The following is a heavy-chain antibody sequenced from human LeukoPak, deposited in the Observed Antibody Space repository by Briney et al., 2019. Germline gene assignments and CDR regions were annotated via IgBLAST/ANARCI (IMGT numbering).Heavy chain of an antibody. V-gene: IGHV2-5*01. D-gene: IGHD2-15*01. Sequence: SGPTLVNPTQTLTLTCTFSGFSLRTRGVGVGWIRQPPGKALEWLSLIYWNDDKRYSPSLKSRLTITKDTSKNQVVLTMTNMDPVDTATYYCAHVVVAATLLDWFDPWGQGTLVTVSS. CDR1: GFSLRTRGVG. J-gene: IGHJ5*02. CDR3: AHVVVAATLLDWFDP. CDR2: IYWNDDK.